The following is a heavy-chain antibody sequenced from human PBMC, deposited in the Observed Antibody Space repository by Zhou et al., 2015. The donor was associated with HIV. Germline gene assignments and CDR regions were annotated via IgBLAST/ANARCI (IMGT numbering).Heavy chain of an antibody. CDR1: GGTFSSYS. CDR2: IIPMFATA. Sequence: QVQLLQSGAELKKPGSSVKVSCTASGGTFSSYSISWVRQAPGQGLEWMGGIIPMFATANYAQKFQGRVTITADESTSTAYMELSSLRSEDTAVYYCARGDRAVPAAIGGYFAMDVWGQGTTVTVSS. V-gene: IGHV1-69*01. CDR3: ARGDRAVPAAIGGYFAMDV. J-gene: IGHJ6*02. D-gene: IGHD2-2*02.